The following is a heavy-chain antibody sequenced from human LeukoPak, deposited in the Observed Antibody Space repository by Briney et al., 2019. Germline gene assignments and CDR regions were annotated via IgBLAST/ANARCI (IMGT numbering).Heavy chain of an antibody. Sequence: GASVKVSCKASGYTFTSYDINWVRQATGQGLEWMGWMNPNSGNTGYAQKFQGRVTMTRNTSISTAYMELSSLRSEDTAVYYCARFPVPAAILGGFYYYYYYGMDVWGQGTTVTVSS. CDR1: GYTFTSYD. CDR3: ARFPVPAAILGGFYYYYYYGMDV. V-gene: IGHV1-8*01. J-gene: IGHJ6*02. CDR2: MNPNSGNT. D-gene: IGHD2-2*02.